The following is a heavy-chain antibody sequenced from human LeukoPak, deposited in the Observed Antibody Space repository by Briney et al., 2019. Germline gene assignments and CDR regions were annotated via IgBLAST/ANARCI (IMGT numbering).Heavy chain of an antibody. J-gene: IGHJ4*02. V-gene: IGHV4-59*01. Sequence: SETLSLTCTVPGGSISSYYWSWIRQPPGKGLEWIGHIYYSGSTNYNPSLTSLVTISVDTSNNQFSLMLISVTAADPAVYSCARGNYYDSSGQEADYWGQGTLVIVTS. CDR2: IYYSGST. D-gene: IGHD3-22*01. CDR1: GGSISSYY. CDR3: ARGNYYDSSGQEADY.